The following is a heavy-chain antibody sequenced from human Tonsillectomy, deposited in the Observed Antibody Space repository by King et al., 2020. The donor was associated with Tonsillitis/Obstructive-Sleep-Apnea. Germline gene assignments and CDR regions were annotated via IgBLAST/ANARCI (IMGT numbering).Heavy chain of an antibody. CDR1: GYSFTSYW. J-gene: IGHJ3*02. CDR2: IDPSDSYT. D-gene: IGHD3-10*01. V-gene: IGHV5-10-1*03. Sequence: VQLVESGAEVKKPGESLRISCKGSGYSFTSYWISWVRQMPGKGLEWMGRIDPSDSYTNYSPSFHGHVTISGDKSISTAYLQWSSLKDWDTDMYYCARHGPGGAFDIWGQGTMGTVSS. CDR3: ARHGPGGAFDI.